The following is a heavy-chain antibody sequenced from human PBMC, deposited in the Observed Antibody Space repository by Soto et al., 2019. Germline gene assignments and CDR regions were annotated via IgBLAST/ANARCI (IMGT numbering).Heavy chain of an antibody. D-gene: IGHD2-15*01. V-gene: IGHV4-61*01. CDR3: ASALYCSGGSCSFDP. CDR2: IYYNGNT. CDR1: GGSVSSGSYY. Sequence: SETLSLTCTVSGGSVSSGSYYWSWIRQPPGKGLEWIGYIYYNGNTNYNPSLKSRVTISVDTSKSQFSLKLSSVTAADMAVYYCASALYCSGGSCSFDPWGQGTLVTVSS. J-gene: IGHJ5*02.